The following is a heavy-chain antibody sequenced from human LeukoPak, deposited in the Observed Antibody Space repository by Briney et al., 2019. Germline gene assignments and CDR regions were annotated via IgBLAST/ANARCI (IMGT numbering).Heavy chain of an antibody. D-gene: IGHD3-10*01. CDR1: GGSIRSSSYY. CDR3: ARRSMVRGVITIDY. V-gene: IGHV4-39*01. Sequence: SETLSLTCTVSGGSIRSSSYYWGWIRQPPGKGLEWSGRIYYSGCTYSNPSLQSRVTISVDTSKNQFSLKLRSVTAADTAVYYCARRSMVRGVITIDYWGQGTLVTVSS. J-gene: IGHJ4*02. CDR2: IYYSGCT.